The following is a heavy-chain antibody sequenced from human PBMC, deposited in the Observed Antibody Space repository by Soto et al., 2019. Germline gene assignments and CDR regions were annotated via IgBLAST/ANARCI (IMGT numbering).Heavy chain of an antibody. V-gene: IGHV1-2*04. D-gene: IGHD2-2*01. CDR3: ARGYCSCTSCRTGFDY. CDR2: INPNSGGT. CDR1: GYTFTGYY. Sequence: ASVKVSCKASGYTFTGYYMHWVRQAPGQGLEWMGWINPNSGGTNYAQKFQGWVTMTRDTSISTAYMELSRLRSDDTAVYYCARGYCSCTSCRTGFDYWGQGTLVTVSS. J-gene: IGHJ4*02.